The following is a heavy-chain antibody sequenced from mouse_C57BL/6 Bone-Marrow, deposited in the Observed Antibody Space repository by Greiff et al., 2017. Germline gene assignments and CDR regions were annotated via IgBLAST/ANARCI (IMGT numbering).Heavy chain of an antibody. D-gene: IGHD2-4*01. J-gene: IGHJ1*03. V-gene: IGHV1-81*01. CDR3: AQGLRRSYWYFDV. Sequence: QVQLQQSGAELARPGASVKLSCKASGYTFTSYGISWVKQRTGQGLEWIGEIYPRSGNTYYNEKFKGKATLTADKASSTAYMELRSLTSEDSAVYFCAQGLRRSYWYFDVWGTGTTVTVSS. CDR2: IYPRSGNT. CDR1: GYTFTSYG.